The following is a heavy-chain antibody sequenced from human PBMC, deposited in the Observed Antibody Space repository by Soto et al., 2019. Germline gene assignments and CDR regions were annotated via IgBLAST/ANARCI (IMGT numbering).Heavy chain of an antibody. Sequence: QVQLVQSGAEVKKPGASVKVSCRVSGSTFTSFVISGVGQALGQGLEWMGWISAYNGTTNYAQKLQGRVTMTTDTSTSTAYMELRSLRSDDTAVYYCARVLGEYSGYVYYWGQGTLVTVSS. J-gene: IGHJ4*02. CDR2: ISAYNGTT. CDR1: GSTFTSFV. CDR3: ARVLGEYSGYVYY. D-gene: IGHD5-12*01. V-gene: IGHV1-18*01.